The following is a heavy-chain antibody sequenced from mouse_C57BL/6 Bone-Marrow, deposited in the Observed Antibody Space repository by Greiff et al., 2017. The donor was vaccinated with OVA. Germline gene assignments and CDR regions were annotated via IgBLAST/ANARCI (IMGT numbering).Heavy chain of an antibody. D-gene: IGHD1-1*02. V-gene: IGHV1-56*01. CDR3: AMYYSSAY. J-gene: IGHJ3*01. CDR2: IFPGSGST. CDR1: GYTFTSYW. Sequence: QVQLQQSGPELVRPGASVKISCKASGYTFTSYWMQWVRQRPGQGLEWIGEIFPGSGSTYYNEKFKGKATLTVDTSSSTAYMQLSSLTSEDSAVYFCAMYYSSAYWGQGALVTVSA.